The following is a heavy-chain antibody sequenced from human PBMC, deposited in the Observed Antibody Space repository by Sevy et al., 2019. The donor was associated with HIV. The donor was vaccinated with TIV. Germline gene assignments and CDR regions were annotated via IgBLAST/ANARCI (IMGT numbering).Heavy chain of an antibody. D-gene: IGHD6-6*01. CDR1: GFTVSRNF. J-gene: IGHJ4*02. Sequence: GGSLRLSCAASGFTVSRNFMSWIRQAPGKGLEWVSIIYSDGTTFYADSVKGRFTISRDNSRNTLYLQMNTLRAEDTAVYYCVGADRPNQGGFWGQGTLVTVSS. V-gene: IGHV3-53*01. CDR2: IYSDGTT. CDR3: VGADRPNQGGF.